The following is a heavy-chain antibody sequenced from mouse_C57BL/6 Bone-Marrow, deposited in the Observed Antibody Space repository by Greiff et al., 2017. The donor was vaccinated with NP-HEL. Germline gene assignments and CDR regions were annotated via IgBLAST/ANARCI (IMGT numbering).Heavy chain of an antibody. J-gene: IGHJ2*01. CDR3: ARSKITTVVPLYDD. CDR2: IYPGSGST. Sequence: QVQLQQSGAELVKPGASVKMSCKASGYTFTSYWITWVKQRPGQGLEWIGDIYPGSGSTNYNEKFKSKATLTVDTSSSTAYMQLSSLTSEDSAVYYCARSKITTVVPLYDDWGQGTTLTVSS. CDR1: GYTFTSYW. D-gene: IGHD1-1*01. V-gene: IGHV1-55*01.